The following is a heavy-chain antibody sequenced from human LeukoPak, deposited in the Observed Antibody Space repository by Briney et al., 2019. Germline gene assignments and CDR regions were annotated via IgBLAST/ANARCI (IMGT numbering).Heavy chain of an antibody. CDR2: MNPNSGNT. J-gene: IGHJ4*02. CDR1: GYTFTSYD. CDR3: ARGRGWLPQNDY. Sequence: ASVKVSCEASGYTFTSYDINWVRQATGRGLEWMGWMNPNSGNTGYAQKFQGRVTMTRNTSISTAYMELSSLRSEDTAVYYCARGRGWLPQNDYWGQGTLVTVSS. D-gene: IGHD5-24*01. V-gene: IGHV1-8*01.